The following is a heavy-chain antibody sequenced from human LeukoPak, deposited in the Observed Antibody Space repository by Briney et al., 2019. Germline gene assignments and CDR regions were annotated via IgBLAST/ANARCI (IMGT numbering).Heavy chain of an antibody. V-gene: IGHV3-30*02. D-gene: IGHD5-12*01. CDR1: GFTFSSYG. Sequence: GGSLRLSCAASGFTFSSYGMHWVRQAPGKGLEWVSFIRYDGSNEYYADSVKGRFTISRDNSKNTLYLQMNSLRAEDTAVYYCARDSGGYDTTDAFDIWGQGTMVTVSS. J-gene: IGHJ3*02. CDR3: ARDSGGYDTTDAFDI. CDR2: IRYDGSNE.